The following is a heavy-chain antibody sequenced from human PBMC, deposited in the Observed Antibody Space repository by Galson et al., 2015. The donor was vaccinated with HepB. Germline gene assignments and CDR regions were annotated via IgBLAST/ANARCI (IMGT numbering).Heavy chain of an antibody. D-gene: IGHD1-26*01. CDR2: INPNSGGT. V-gene: IGHV1-2*02. CDR1: GYTFTGYY. CDR3: ARDTPVGATGGNWFDP. J-gene: IGHJ5*02. Sequence: SVKASCKASGYTFTGYYMHWVRQAPGQGLEWMGWINPNSGGTNYAQKFQGRVTMTRDTSISTAYMELSRLRSDDTAVYYCARDTPVGATGGNWFDPWGQGTLVTVSS.